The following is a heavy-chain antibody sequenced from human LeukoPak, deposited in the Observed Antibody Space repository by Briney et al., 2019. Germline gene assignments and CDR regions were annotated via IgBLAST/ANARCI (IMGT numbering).Heavy chain of an antibody. D-gene: IGHD1-26*01. V-gene: IGHV3-21*06. Sequence: GGSLRLSCAVSGFTFSGYNMKWVRQAPGQGLEWVSFISSSGTYIYYADSVKGRFIISRDNAKSSLYLQMNSLRVEDTAVYYCARDPGGSKPAHLDYWGQGTLVSVPS. CDR2: ISSSGTYI. CDR1: GFTFSGYN. CDR3: ARDPGGSKPAHLDY. J-gene: IGHJ4*02.